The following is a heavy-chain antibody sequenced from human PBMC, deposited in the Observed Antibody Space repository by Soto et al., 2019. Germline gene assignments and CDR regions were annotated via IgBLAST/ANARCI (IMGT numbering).Heavy chain of an antibody. J-gene: IGHJ3*02. V-gene: IGHV3-30-3*01. D-gene: IGHD3-22*01. CDR3: ARDSNYYDSSCYWAGDAFDI. CDR2: ISYDGSNK. Sequence: QVQLVESGGGVVQPGRSLRLSCAASGFTFSSYAMHWVRQAPGKGLEWVAVISYDGSNKYYADSVKGRFTISRDNSKNTLYLQMNSLRAEETAVYDWARDSNYYDSSCYWAGDAFDIWGQGTMVTVSS. CDR1: GFTFSSYA.